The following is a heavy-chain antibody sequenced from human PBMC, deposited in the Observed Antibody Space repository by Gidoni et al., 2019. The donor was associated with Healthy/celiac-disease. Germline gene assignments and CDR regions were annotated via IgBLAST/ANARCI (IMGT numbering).Heavy chain of an antibody. V-gene: IGHV3-48*03. CDR3: ARTGRITIFGVVVNWFDP. D-gene: IGHD3-3*01. CDR2: ISSGGSNI. CDR1: GLPFSSYE. J-gene: IGHJ5*02. Sequence: EVQLVESGVGLVQPGGSLRLSCAASGLPFSSYEMNWVRQAPGKGLEWVSYISSGGSNIYYADSVKGRFTISRDNAKNSLYLQMNSLRAEDTAVYYCARTGRITIFGVVVNWFDPWGQGTLVTVSS.